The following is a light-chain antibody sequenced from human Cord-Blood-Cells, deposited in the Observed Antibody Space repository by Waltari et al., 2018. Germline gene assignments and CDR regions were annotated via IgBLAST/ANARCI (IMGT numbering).Light chain of an antibody. J-gene: IGKJ4*01. CDR3: QQSYSTPLT. V-gene: IGKV1-39*01. CDR2: AAS. Sequence: DIQITQSPSSLSASVGDTVTFTCRASQSISSYLNWYQQKPGKAPKLLIYAASSLQSGVPSRFSGSGSGTDFTLTISSLQPEDFATYYCQQSYSTPLTFGGGTKVEIK. CDR1: QSISSY.